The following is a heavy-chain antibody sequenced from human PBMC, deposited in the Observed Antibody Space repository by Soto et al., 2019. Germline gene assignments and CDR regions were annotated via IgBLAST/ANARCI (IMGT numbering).Heavy chain of an antibody. CDR2: IYYSGST. Sequence: SETMSLTCTVSGGSISSYYWSWIRQPPGKGLEWIGYIYYSGSTNYNPSLKSRVTISVDTSKNQFSLKLSSVTAADTAVYYCARDRPYCSGGSCFYFDYWGQGTLVTVSS. V-gene: IGHV4-59*01. J-gene: IGHJ4*02. D-gene: IGHD2-15*01. CDR3: ARDRPYCSGGSCFYFDY. CDR1: GGSISSYY.